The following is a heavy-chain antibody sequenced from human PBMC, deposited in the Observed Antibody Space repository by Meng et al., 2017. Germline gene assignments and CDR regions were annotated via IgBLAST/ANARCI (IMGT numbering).Heavy chain of an antibody. CDR3: AYYYGSGSWAIGAFDI. J-gene: IGHJ3*02. CDR2: ISGSGGST. D-gene: IGHD3-10*01. V-gene: IGHV3-23*01. CDR1: GFTFSSYE. Sequence: GGSLRLSCAASGFTFSSYEMNWVRQAPGKGLEWVSAISGSGGSTYYADSVKGRFTISRDNSKNTLYLQMNSLRAEDTAVYYCAYYYGSGSWAIGAFDIWGQGTMVTVSS.